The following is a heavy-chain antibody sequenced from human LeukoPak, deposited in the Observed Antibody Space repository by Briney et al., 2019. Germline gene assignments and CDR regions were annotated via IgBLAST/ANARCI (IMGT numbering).Heavy chain of an antibody. CDR1: GFTFSSYS. V-gene: IGHV3-23*01. CDR3: AKDLAGSGSYSFDY. J-gene: IGHJ4*02. D-gene: IGHD1-26*01. Sequence: GGCLRLSYAASGFTFSSYSMNWVRQAPGRGLEWVSAISGSGGSTYYADSVKGRFTISGDNSKNTLYLQMNSLRAEDTAVYYCAKDLAGSGSYSFDYWGQGTLVTVSS. CDR2: ISGSGGST.